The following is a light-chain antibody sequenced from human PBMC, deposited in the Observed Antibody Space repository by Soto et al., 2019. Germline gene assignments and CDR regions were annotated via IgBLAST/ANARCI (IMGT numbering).Light chain of an antibody. CDR2: KAS. J-gene: IGKJ1*01. CDR1: QTISSW. Sequence: DIKMTQSPSTLSGPVGDRVTITSRASQTISSWLAWYQQKPGKAPKLLIYKASTLKSGVPSRFSGSGSGTEFTLTISSLQPDDFATYYCQHYNSYSEAFGQGTKVDIK. CDR3: QHYNSYSEA. V-gene: IGKV1-5*03.